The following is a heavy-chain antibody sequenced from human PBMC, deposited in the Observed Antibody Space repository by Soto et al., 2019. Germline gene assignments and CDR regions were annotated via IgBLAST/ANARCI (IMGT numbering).Heavy chain of an antibody. Sequence: EVQLLESGGGLLQPGGSLRLSWAASGFTFGGYAMNWVRQAPGKGLEWVSGISGGGDTTFYTDSVKGRFTISRDNSGNTLYLQMNSLRAEDTAVYFCGRKSQGSVTVTGNWYFRSMGPWHPGHCLL. CDR3: GRKSQGSVTVTGNWYFRS. D-gene: IGHD4-17*01. CDR1: GFTFGGYA. CDR2: ISGGGDTT. J-gene: IGHJ2*01. V-gene: IGHV3-23*01.